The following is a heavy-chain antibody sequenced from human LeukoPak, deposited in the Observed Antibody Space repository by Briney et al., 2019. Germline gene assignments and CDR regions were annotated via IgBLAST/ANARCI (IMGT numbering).Heavy chain of an antibody. CDR3: ARDNWNYGSSMDV. D-gene: IGHD1-7*01. Sequence: PSETLSLTCTVSGGSISTYYWSWIRQPPGKGLEWIAYIHYSGSTNYNPSLRSRVTISVDTSKNQFSLKLSSVTAADTAVYHCARDNWNYGSSMDVWGQGTTVTVSS. J-gene: IGHJ6*02. CDR1: GGSISTYY. V-gene: IGHV4-59*01. CDR2: IHYSGST.